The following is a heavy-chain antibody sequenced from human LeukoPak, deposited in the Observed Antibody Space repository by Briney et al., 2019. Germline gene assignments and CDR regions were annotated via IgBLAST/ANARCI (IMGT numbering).Heavy chain of an antibody. D-gene: IGHD2-2*01. Sequence: SETLSLTCTVSGGSIPTKNFYWGWIRQPPGKGLEWIGSVFYSGRTYYNPSLKSRVTIFVDPSKNQFSLNLRSMTAADTAVYYCARHERCSSINCIYNWFDPWGQGTLVIVSS. CDR3: ARHERCSSINCIYNWFDP. CDR2: VFYSGRT. CDR1: GGSIPTKNFY. V-gene: IGHV4-39*01. J-gene: IGHJ5*02.